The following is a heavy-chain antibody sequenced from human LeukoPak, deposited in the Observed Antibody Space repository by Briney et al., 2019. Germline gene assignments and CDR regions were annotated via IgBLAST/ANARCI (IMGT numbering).Heavy chain of an antibody. Sequence: RASVKVSCKASGYTFNNYGINWVRQAPGQGLEWMGWISAYNGNTNYTQNLQGRVTMTTDTSTSTAYMELRSLRSDDAAVYYCARSIRPSGSDYPKPNYGMDVWGQGTTVTVSS. CDR2: ISAYNGNT. J-gene: IGHJ6*02. V-gene: IGHV1-18*01. CDR1: GYTFNNYG. D-gene: IGHD3-10*01. CDR3: ARSIRPSGSDYPKPNYGMDV.